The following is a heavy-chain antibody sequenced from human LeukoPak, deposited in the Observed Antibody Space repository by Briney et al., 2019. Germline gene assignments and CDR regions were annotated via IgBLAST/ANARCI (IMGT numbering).Heavy chain of an antibody. D-gene: IGHD1-26*01. CDR2: ISSSSSTI. J-gene: IGHJ5*01. CDR1: GFTFSSYC. V-gene: IGHV3-48*01. Sequence: GGSLRLSCAASGFTFSSYCMNWVRQAPGKGLEWVSYISSSSSTIYYADSVKGRFTISRDKAKNSLYLQMNSLRAEDTAVYYCASGELWFDYWGQGTLVTVSS. CDR3: ASGELWFDY.